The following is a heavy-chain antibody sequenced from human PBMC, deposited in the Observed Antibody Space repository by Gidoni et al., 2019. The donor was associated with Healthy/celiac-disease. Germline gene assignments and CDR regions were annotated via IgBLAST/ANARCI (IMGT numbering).Heavy chain of an antibody. Sequence: QVQLVQSGAEVKKPGSSVKVSCKASVGTFRRYALSWVRQAPGHGLVWMGGLIPSCGTANYAQKFQGRVTITADKSTSTAYMELSSLRSEDTAVYYGARDPPNPYSDARGNAFDIWGQGTMVTVSS. J-gene: IGHJ3*02. CDR3: ARDPPNPYSDARGNAFDI. D-gene: IGHD6-13*01. V-gene: IGHV1-69*06. CDR2: LIPSCGTA. CDR1: VGTFRRYA.